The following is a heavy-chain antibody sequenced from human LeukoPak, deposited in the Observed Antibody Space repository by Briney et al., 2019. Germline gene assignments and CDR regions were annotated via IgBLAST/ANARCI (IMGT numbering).Heavy chain of an antibody. V-gene: IGHV1-18*01. CDR1: LYTLRNYG. D-gene: IGHD3-3*01. J-gene: IGHJ4*02. CDR2: VSAYNGDT. CDR3: ARDPSNTSGYQIYFDY. Sequence: ASVKVSCKASLYTLRNYGISWVRQAPGQGLEWMGWVSAYNGDTHYAQKLQGRVTMTTDTSTSTAYMELRSLRSDDTAVYYCARDPSNTSGYQIYFDYWGQGTLVTVSS.